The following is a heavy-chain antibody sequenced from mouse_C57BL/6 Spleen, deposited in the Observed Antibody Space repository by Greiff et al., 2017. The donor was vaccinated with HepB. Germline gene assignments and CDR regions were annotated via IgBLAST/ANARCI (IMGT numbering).Heavy chain of an antibody. D-gene: IGHD4-1*01. Sequence: VQLQQPGAELVMPGASVKLSCKASGYTFTSYWMHWVKQRPGQGLEWIGEIDPSDSYTNYNQKFNGKSTLTVDKSSSTAYMQLSSLTSEDSAVYYCARKTGMGTYYFDYWGQGTTLTVSS. CDR1: GYTFTSYW. J-gene: IGHJ2*01. CDR3: ARKTGMGTYYFDY. CDR2: IDPSDSYT. V-gene: IGHV1-69*01.